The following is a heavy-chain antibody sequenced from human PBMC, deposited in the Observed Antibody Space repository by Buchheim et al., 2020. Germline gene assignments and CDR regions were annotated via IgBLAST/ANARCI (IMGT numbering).Heavy chain of an antibody. V-gene: IGHV1-69*01. CDR2: IIPIFGAE. D-gene: IGHD3-22*01. CDR3: ARDRYYDSRGYYFHSYYYMDV. Sequence: QMQLVQSGAEVKKPGSSVKVSCKTSGGTFSTYAISWVRQAPGQGLEWMGGIIPIFGAENYAQKFRGRVTISAEEYQSTANMELNSLRSADTAVYYCARDRYYDSRGYYFHSYYYMDVWGRGT. J-gene: IGHJ6*03. CDR1: GGTFSTYA.